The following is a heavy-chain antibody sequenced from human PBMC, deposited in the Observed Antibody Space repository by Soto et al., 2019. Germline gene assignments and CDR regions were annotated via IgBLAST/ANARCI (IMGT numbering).Heavy chain of an antibody. CDR3: ERGPNYDFWSGYFRG. V-gene: IGHV4-59*01. J-gene: IGHJ4*02. CDR2: IYHTGST. Sequence: SETLSLTCAVSGGSISSYYWSWIRQPPGKGLEWIGNIYHTGSTNYNPSLKSRVTISVDTSKNQFSLKVTSVTAADTAVYYCERGPNYDFWSGYFRGWGQGTLVTVSS. CDR1: GGSISSYY. D-gene: IGHD3-3*01.